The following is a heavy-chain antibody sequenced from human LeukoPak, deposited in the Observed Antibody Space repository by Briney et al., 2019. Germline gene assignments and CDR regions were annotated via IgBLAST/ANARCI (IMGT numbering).Heavy chain of an antibody. CDR1: GFTFSSYA. CDR2: ISGSGGST. V-gene: IGHV3-23*01. J-gene: IGHJ4*02. Sequence: GGSLRLSCAASGFTFSSYAMSWVRQAPGKWLEWVSAISGSGGSTYYADSVKGRFTISRDNSKNTLYLQMNSLRAEDTAVYYCAKDESYGYSGYDSPGGDYWGQGTLVTVSS. CDR3: AKDESYGYSGYDSPGGDY. D-gene: IGHD5-12*01.